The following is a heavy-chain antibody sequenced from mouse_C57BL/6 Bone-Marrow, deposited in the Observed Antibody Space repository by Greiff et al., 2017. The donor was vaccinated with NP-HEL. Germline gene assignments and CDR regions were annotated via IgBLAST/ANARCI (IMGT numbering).Heavy chain of an antibody. Sequence: QVQLQQSGPGLVQHSQSLSITCTVSGFSLTSYGVHWVRQSPGKGLEWLGVIWRGGSTDYNAAFMSRLSITKDNSKSQVFFKMNSLQADDTAIYYCAKRGSYYGSSYGFAYWGQGTLVTVSA. D-gene: IGHD1-1*01. J-gene: IGHJ3*01. V-gene: IGHV2-5*01. CDR2: IWRGGST. CDR1: GFSLTSYG. CDR3: AKRGSYYGSSYGFAY.